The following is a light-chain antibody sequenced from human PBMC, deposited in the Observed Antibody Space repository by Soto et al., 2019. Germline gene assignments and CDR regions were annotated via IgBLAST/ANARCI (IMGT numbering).Light chain of an antibody. CDR1: SSDIGDYDY. J-gene: IGLJ2*01. CDR2: DVT. Sequence: QSALTQPRSVSGSPRQSVTISCTGTSSDIGDYDYVSWYQHLPGKAPKLLIFDVTHRPSGVSDRFSGSKSGNTASLTISGVRPEDEADYYCCSYTDIALDVVFGGGTKVTVL. CDR3: CSYTDIALDVV. V-gene: IGLV2-11*01.